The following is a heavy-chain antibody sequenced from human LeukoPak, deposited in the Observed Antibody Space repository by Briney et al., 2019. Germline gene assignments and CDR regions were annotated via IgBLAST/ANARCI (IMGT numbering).Heavy chain of an antibody. D-gene: IGHD2-2*02. CDR1: GGSISSYY. J-gene: IGHJ6*03. CDR3: ARVAGYCSSTSCYMFNLVRYYYMDV. CDR2: IYYSGST. V-gene: IGHV4-59*01. Sequence: PSETLSLTCTVSGGSISSYYWSWIRQPPGKGLEWIWYIYYSGSTNYNPSLKSRVTISVDTSKNQFSLKLSSVTAADTAVYYCARVAGYCSSTSCYMFNLVRYYYMDVWGKGTTVTVSS.